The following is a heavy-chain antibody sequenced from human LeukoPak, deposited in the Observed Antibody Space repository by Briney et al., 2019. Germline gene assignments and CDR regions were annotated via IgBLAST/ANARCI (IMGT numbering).Heavy chain of an antibody. V-gene: IGHV3-23*01. CDR1: GFTFSTFA. D-gene: IGHD2-21*01. CDR2: IFPSGGEI. CDR3: ARDSPNEAILWWSIDY. J-gene: IGHJ4*02. Sequence: GGSLRLSCAASGFTFSTFAMIWVRQPPGKGLEWVSSIFPSGGEIHYADSVRGRFTISRDNSKSILSLQMNSLRAEDTAIYYCARDSPNEAILWWSIDYWGQGTLVTVSS.